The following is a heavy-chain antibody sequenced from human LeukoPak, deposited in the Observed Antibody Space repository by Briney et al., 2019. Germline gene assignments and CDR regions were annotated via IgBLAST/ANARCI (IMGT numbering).Heavy chain of an antibody. CDR3: ARATGHYLPLDY. D-gene: IGHD2/OR15-2a*01. CDR2: IWYDGSNK. V-gene: IGHV3-33*01. CDR1: GFTFSSYG. J-gene: IGHJ4*02. Sequence: GGSLRLSCAASGFTFSSYGMHWVRQAPGKGLEWVAVIWYDGSNKYYADSVKGRFTISRDNSKNTLYLQMNSLRAEDTAVYYCARATGHYLPLDYWGQGTLVTVSS.